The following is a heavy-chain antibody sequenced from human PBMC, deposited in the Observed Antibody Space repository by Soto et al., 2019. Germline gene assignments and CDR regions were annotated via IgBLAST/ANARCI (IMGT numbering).Heavy chain of an antibody. CDR1: SYTFTSYG. V-gene: IGHV1-18*04. Sequence: ASGKVGCKACSYTFTSYGISWVRQAPGQGLEWMGWISAYNGNTNYAQKLQGRVTMTTDTSTSTAYMELRSLRSDDTDVYYCERDPYIVVVPAAPGNWFDHWGQGTLVTVSS. CDR2: ISAYNGNT. CDR3: ERDPYIVVVPAAPGNWFDH. J-gene: IGHJ5*02. D-gene: IGHD2-2*01.